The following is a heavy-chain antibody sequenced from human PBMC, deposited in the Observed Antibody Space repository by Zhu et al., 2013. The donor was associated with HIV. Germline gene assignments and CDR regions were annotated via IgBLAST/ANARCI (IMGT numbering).Heavy chain of an antibody. CDR1: GYTFTGYY. J-gene: IGHJ1*01. D-gene: IGHD3-22*01. CDR3: ARDPDGYDSTGYRHFHH. V-gene: IGHV1-2*02. CDR2: INPKNGAT. Sequence: QVQLVQSGVEVKNPGASVKVSCKASGYTFTGYYMHWVRQAPGQGLEWMGWINPKNGATNYAQKFQGRVTMTGDTSMSTSYMELSSLRSDDTAVYYCARDPDGYDSTGYRHFHHWGQGTLVTVSS.